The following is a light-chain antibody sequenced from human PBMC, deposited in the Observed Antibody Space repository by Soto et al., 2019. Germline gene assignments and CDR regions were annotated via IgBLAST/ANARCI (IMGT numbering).Light chain of an antibody. CDR2: DAS. CDR3: QQSYTTPFT. V-gene: IGKV3D-20*02. J-gene: IGKJ3*01. Sequence: EIVLAQSPGTLSLSPGERATLSCRASQTVDSSYLAWYQQKPGQAPRLLIYDASSRATGIPDRFSGSGSGTDFTLTISSLQPEDFATYYCQQSYTTPFTFGPGTKVDIK. CDR1: QTVDSSY.